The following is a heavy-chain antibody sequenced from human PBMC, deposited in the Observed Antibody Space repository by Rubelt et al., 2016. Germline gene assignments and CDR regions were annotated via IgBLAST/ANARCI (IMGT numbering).Heavy chain of an antibody. CDR2: INHSGST. J-gene: IGHJ5*02. CDR1: GGSFSGYY. D-gene: IGHD1-26*01. V-gene: IGHV4-34*01. Sequence: QVQLQQWGAGLLKPSETLSLTCAVYGGSFSGYYWSWIRQPPGKGLEWIGEINHSGSTNYNPPLKGRVTISVDTRKNQFSRKLSSVTAADTAMYYCARHVSGRDYLRWFDPWGQGTLVTVSS. CDR3: ARHVSGRDYLRWFDP.